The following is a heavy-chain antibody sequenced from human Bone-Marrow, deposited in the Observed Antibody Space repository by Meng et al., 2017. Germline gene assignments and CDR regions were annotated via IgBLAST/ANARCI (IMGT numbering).Heavy chain of an antibody. CDR1: GYSFTDYW. V-gene: IGHV5-51*01. Sequence: GGSLRLSCEGSGYSFTDYWIAWVRQMPGKGLEWIGLIYPGDSDTRYGPSFQSQVTISAVNSISTAYIQWNSLKASDSAMYYCARSPTTVSNPTHFDLWGRGTLVTVSS. J-gene: IGHJ2*01. CDR2: IYPGDSDT. CDR3: ARSPTTVSNPTHFDL. D-gene: IGHD4-17*01.